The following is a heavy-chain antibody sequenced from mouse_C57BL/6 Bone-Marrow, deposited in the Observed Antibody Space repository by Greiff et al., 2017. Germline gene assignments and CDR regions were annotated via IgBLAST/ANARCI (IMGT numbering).Heavy chain of an antibody. V-gene: IGHV10-1*01. J-gene: IGHJ4*01. CDR3: VRHYGGAMDY. CDR1: GFSFNTYA. Sequence: GGGLVQPKGSLKLSCAASGFSFNTYAMNWVRQAPGKGLEWVARIRSKSNNYATYYADSVKDRFTISRDDSESMLYLQMNNLKTEDIAMYYCVRHYGGAMDYWGQGTSVTVSS. CDR2: IRSKSNNYAT. D-gene: IGHD1-1*02.